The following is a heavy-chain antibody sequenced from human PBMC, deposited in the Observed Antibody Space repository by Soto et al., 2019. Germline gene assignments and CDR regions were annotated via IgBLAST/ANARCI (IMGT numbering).Heavy chain of an antibody. J-gene: IGHJ3*01. Sequence: GGSLRLSCAASGLLVSNNYMSWVRQAPGKGLEWVSIMYSGGTTYYADSVEGRFTMSRDDSKNMVYLQMDSLRAEDAAVYFCVRRAITATTNWGAFDVWGQGTVVTVSS. V-gene: IGHV3-53*01. CDR1: GLLVSNNY. CDR2: MYSGGTT. CDR3: VRRAITATTNWGAFDV. D-gene: IGHD1-20*01.